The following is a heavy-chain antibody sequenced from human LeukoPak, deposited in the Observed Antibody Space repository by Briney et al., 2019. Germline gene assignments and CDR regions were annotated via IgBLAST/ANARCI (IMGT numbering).Heavy chain of an antibody. Sequence: GGSLTLSCAASGFTFSNYNINWVRQAPGKGLEWVSSISSGSSYIYYADSVKGRFTISRDNAKNSLYLLMNSLRAEDTAVYYCARAGRAVTGPFDYWGQGTLVTVSS. CDR3: ARAGRAVTGPFDY. CDR2: ISSGSSYI. CDR1: GFTFSNYN. V-gene: IGHV3-21*01. J-gene: IGHJ4*02. D-gene: IGHD6-19*01.